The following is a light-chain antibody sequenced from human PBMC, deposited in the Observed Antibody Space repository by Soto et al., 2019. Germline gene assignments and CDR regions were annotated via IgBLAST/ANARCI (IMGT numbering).Light chain of an antibody. J-gene: IGKJ1*01. V-gene: IGKV3D-15*01. Sequence: EIVLAQSPGTLSLSPGERANLSCRASQSVSSSYLAWYQQIPGQAPRLLIYGASSRATGIPDRFSGSGSGTEFTLTISSLQSEDFAVYYCQQYNNWPRTFGQGTKVDI. CDR3: QQYNNWPRT. CDR1: QSVSSSY. CDR2: GAS.